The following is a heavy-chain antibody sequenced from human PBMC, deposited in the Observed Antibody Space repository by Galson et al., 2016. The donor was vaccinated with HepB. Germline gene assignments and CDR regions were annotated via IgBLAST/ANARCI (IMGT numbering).Heavy chain of an antibody. V-gene: IGHV4-38-2*01. Sequence: ETLSLTCAVSGYSISSGSYWGWIRQPPGKGLEWIGSIYYSGTIYYNPSLKSRVTKSIDASKNQFSLKLSSVTATDTAMYYCARGSNWNYDYWSQGTLVTVSS. CDR3: ARGSNWNYDY. CDR2: IYYSGTI. D-gene: IGHD1-7*01. CDR1: GYSISSGSY. J-gene: IGHJ4*02.